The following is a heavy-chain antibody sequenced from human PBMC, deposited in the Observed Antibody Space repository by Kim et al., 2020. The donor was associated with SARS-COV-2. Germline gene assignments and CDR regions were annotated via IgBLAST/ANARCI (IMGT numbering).Heavy chain of an antibody. CDR3: ARGIRVVVATRAFDI. V-gene: IGHV4-31*02. J-gene: IGHJ3*02. Sequence: PSLKSRVTISVDTSKNQFSLKLSSVTAADTAVYYCARGIRVVVATRAFDIWGQGTMVTVSS. D-gene: IGHD2-15*01.